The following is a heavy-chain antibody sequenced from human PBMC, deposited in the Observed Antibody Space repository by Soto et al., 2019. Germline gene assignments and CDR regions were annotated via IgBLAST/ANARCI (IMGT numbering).Heavy chain of an antibody. CDR2: IYWDDST. CDR1: GFSLSTSGVG. D-gene: IGHD4-17*01. J-gene: IGHJ4*02. V-gene: IGHV2-5*02. CDR3: AHKGYGDYPLDY. Sequence: QITLKESGPALVKPTQTLTLTCTFSGFSLSTSGVGVGWIRQPTGKALEWLAVIYWDDSTHYSPSLESRLTITKDTSKNQVVLTMTNMDPVDTATYFCAHKGYGDYPLDYWGQGTLVTVSS.